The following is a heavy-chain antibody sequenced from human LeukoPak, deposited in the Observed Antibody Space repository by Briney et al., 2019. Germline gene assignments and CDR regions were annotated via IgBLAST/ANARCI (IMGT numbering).Heavy chain of an antibody. CDR1: GFTFSSYA. CDR2: ISYDGSNK. J-gene: IGHJ4*02. V-gene: IGHV3-30*04. Sequence: GGSLRLSSAASGFTFSSYAMQWVRQAPGKGLEWVAVISYDGSNKYYADSVKGRFTISRDNSKNTLYLQMNSLRAEDTALNYEAKGRSCSNDICHGDFDYWGQGTLVTVSS. CDR3: AKGRSCSNDICHGDFDY. D-gene: IGHD2-8*01.